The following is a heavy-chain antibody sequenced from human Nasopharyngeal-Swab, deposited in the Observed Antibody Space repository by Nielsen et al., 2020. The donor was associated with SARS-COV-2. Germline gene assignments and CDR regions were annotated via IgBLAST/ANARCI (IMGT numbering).Heavy chain of an antibody. CDR3: ARDPAHEVYSSSWYYFEY. CDR2: IWYDGSHK. CDR1: GFTFSSYG. V-gene: IGHV3-33*01. D-gene: IGHD6-13*01. Sequence: GESLKISCAASGFTFSSYGMHWVRQAPVKGLEWVAVIWYDGSHKYYADSVKGRFTISRDNSKNTLYLQMNSLRAEDTAVYYCARDPAHEVYSSSWYYFEYWGQGDLVTVSS. J-gene: IGHJ4*02.